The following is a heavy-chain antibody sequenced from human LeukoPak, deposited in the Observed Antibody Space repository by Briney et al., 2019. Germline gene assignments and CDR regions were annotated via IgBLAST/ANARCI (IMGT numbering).Heavy chain of an antibody. V-gene: IGHV3-66*01. J-gene: IGHJ4*02. Sequence: YPGGSLRLSCAASGFTVSSNYMSWVRQAPGKGLEWVSVIYSGGSTYYADSVKGRFTISRDNSKNTLYLQMNSLRAEDTAVYYCARERSSSWSYYFDYWGQGTLVTVSS. D-gene: IGHD6-13*01. CDR2: IYSGGST. CDR1: GFTVSSNY. CDR3: ARERSSSWSYYFDY.